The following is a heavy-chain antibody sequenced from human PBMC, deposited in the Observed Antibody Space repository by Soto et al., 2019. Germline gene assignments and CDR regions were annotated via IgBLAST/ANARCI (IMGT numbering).Heavy chain of an antibody. Sequence: QITLKESGPTLVKPTQTLTLTCTFSGFSLSTIAVGVGWIRQPPGKALEWLAVIYWDDDKSYSPSLKGRLTITKDTSKNQVVLTMTNMDPVDTATYYCAHLYYHDKRISYWGQGSLVTVS. J-gene: IGHJ4*02. V-gene: IGHV2-5*02. CDR2: IYWDDDK. CDR1: GFSLSTIAVG. D-gene: IGHD3-22*01. CDR3: AHLYYHDKRISY.